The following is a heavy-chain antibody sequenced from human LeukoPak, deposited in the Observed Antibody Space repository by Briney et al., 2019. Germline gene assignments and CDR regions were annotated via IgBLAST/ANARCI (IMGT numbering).Heavy chain of an antibody. CDR2: ISSSGSTI. CDR3: ARGAGYSSGWYPGWFDP. CDR1: GFTFSSYE. D-gene: IGHD6-19*01. J-gene: IGHJ5*02. Sequence: PGGSLRLSCAASGFTFSSYEMNWVRQAPGKGLEWVSYISSSGSTIYYADSVKGRFTISRDNAKNPLYLQMNSLRAEDTAVYYCARGAGYSSGWYPGWFDPWGQGTLVTVSS. V-gene: IGHV3-48*03.